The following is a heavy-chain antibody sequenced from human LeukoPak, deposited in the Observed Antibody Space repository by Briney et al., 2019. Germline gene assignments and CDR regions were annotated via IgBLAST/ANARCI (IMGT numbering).Heavy chain of an antibody. Sequence: ASVKVSCKASGYTFTSYGISWVRQAPGQGLEWMGWISAYNGNTNYAQKLQGRVTMTTDTSTSTAYMELRSLRSDDTAVYYCASTGYCGGDCYPSDAFDIWGQGTMVTVSS. CDR3: ASTGYCGGDCYPSDAFDI. CDR1: GYTFTSYG. D-gene: IGHD2-21*02. CDR2: ISAYNGNT. J-gene: IGHJ3*02. V-gene: IGHV1-18*01.